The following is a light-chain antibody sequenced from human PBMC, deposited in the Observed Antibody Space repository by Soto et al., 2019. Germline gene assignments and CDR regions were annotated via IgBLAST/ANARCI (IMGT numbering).Light chain of an antibody. CDR2: LGS. J-gene: IGKJ1*01. CDR1: QSLLHSNGYNY. Sequence: DIVMTQSPLSLPVTPGEPASISCRSSQSLLHSNGYNYLDWYLQKPGQSPQLLISLGSNRASGVPDRFSGSGSGTDFTLKISRVEAEDVGVYYCMQALQTPWTFGQGTNVEI. V-gene: IGKV2-28*01. CDR3: MQALQTPWT.